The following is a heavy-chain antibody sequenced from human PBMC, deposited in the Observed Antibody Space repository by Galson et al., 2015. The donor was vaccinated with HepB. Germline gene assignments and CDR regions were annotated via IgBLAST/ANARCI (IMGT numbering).Heavy chain of an antibody. J-gene: IGHJ4*02. CDR1: GYSISSGYY. CDR2: IYYSGTI. D-gene: IGHD1-7*01. Sequence: LSLTCAVSGYSISSGYYWGWIRQPPGKGLERIGSIYYSGTIYYNPSLKSRVTKSIDASKNQFSLKLSSVTATDTAMYYCARGSNWNYDYWGQGTLVTVST. CDR3: ARGSNWNYDY. V-gene: IGHV4-38-2*01.